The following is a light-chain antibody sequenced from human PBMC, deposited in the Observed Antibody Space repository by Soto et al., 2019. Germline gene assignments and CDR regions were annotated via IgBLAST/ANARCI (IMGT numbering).Light chain of an antibody. CDR3: QQSYSIRLMYT. V-gene: IGKV3-15*01. CDR1: QSVSSN. CDR2: GAS. Sequence: EIVLTQSPATLSVSPGERATLSCRASQSVSSNLAWYQQKPGQAPRLLIYGASTRATGIPARFSGSGSGTDFTPTISSLQPEDFATYYCQQSYSIRLMYTFGQGTKVDIK. J-gene: IGKJ2*01.